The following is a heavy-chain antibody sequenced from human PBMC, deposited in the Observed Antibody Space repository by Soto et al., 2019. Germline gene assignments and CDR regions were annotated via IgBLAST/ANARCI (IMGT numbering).Heavy chain of an antibody. Sequence: SVKVSCKASGGTFSSYAISWVRQAPGQGLEWMGGIIPIFGTANYAQKFQGRVTITADESTSTAYMELSSLRSEDTAVYYCARGEVVPAAPFAFYYYGMDVWGQGTTVTVSS. J-gene: IGHJ6*02. CDR3: ARGEVVPAAPFAFYYYGMDV. V-gene: IGHV1-69*13. CDR2: IIPIFGTA. D-gene: IGHD2-2*01. CDR1: GGTFSSYA.